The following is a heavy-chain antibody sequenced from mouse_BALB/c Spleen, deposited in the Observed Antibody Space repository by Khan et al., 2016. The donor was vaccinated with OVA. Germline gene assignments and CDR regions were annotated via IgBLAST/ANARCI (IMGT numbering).Heavy chain of an antibody. CDR1: GYSITSGYY. CDR3: PIDPLLGRGYAMNY. Sequence: QLEESGPGLVKPSQSLSLTCSVTGYSITSGYYWNWIRQFPGNKLEWMGYISYDGSNNYNPSLKNRISITRDTSKNQFFLKLNSVTTEDTATYYCPIDPLLGRGYAMNYWGQGTSVTVSS. CDR2: ISYDGSN. D-gene: IGHD1-1*01. V-gene: IGHV3-6*02. J-gene: IGHJ4*01.